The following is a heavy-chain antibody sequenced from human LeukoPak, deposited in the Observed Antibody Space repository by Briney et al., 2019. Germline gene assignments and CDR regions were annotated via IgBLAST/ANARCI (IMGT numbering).Heavy chain of an antibody. J-gene: IGHJ5*02. Sequence: SETLSLTCTVSDGSISSSSYYWGWIRQPPGKGLEWIGSIYYSGSTYYNPSLKSRVTISVDTSKNQFSLKLSSVTAADTAVYYCARSITMIVPFDPWGQGTLVTVSS. D-gene: IGHD3-22*01. CDR1: DGSISSSSYY. V-gene: IGHV4-39*07. CDR3: ARSITMIVPFDP. CDR2: IYYSGST.